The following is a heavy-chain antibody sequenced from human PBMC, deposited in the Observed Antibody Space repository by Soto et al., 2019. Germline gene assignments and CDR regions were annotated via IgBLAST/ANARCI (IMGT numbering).Heavy chain of an antibody. V-gene: IGHV3-23*01. CDR1: GFTFSTFA. J-gene: IGHJ4*02. CDR2: ISSSGTST. D-gene: IGHD6-19*01. Sequence: EVQLLESGGGLVQPGGSLRLSCAASGFTFSTFAMSWVRQAPGKGPEWVSGISSSGTSTYYADSVKGRFTISRDNSKNTLYLQMNSLRAEDTAVYYCAKTEQWLIAYFDYWGQGTLVTVSS. CDR3: AKTEQWLIAYFDY.